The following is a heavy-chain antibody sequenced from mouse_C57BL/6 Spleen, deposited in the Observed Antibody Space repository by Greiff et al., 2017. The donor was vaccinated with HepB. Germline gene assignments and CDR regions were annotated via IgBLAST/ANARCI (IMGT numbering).Heavy chain of an antibody. CDR3: ARNRELGRNWYFDV. Sequence: QVQLQQSGPGLVAPSQSLSITCTVSGFSLTSYAISWVRQPPGKGLEWLGVIWTGGGTNYNSALKSRLSISKDNSKSQVFLKMNSLQTDDTARYYCARNRELGRNWYFDVWGTGTTVTVSS. J-gene: IGHJ1*03. D-gene: IGHD4-1*01. V-gene: IGHV2-9-1*01. CDR2: IWTGGGT. CDR1: GFSLTSYA.